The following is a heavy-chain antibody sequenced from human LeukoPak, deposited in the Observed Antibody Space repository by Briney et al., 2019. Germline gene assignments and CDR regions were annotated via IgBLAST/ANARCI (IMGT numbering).Heavy chain of an antibody. CDR3: ARGCPSTSRDGWFDP. CDR2: IYYSGNT. CDR1: GGSVSSGDYY. Sequence: PSETLSLTCSVCGGSVSSGDYYWSWIRQPPGKGLEWIGHIYYSGNTYYNVSLKSRVTISVDTSKNQFSLKLNSVTAADTAVYYCARGCPSTSRDGWFDPWGQGTLVTVSS. D-gene: IGHD5/OR15-5a*01. V-gene: IGHV4-30-4*08. J-gene: IGHJ5*02.